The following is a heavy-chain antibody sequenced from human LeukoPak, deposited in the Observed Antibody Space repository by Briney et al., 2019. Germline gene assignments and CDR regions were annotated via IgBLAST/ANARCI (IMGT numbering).Heavy chain of an antibody. D-gene: IGHD2-15*01. V-gene: IGHV3-21*05. CDR1: GFTFSSYE. CDR2: ISSTSTYT. Sequence: GGSLRLSCAASGFTFSSYEMNWVRQAPGKGLEWVSYISSTSTYTNYADSVKGRFTISRDNAKNSLYLQMNSLRAEDTAVYYCAKEFCSGGSCNLDYWGQGTLVTVSS. CDR3: AKEFCSGGSCNLDY. J-gene: IGHJ4*02.